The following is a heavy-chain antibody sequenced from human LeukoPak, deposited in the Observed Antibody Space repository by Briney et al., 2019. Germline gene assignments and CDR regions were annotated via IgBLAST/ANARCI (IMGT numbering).Heavy chain of an antibody. J-gene: IGHJ4*02. V-gene: IGHV1-18*01. Sequence: ASVKVSCKASGYTFTSYGISWVRQAPGQGLAWMGWISAYNGNTNYAQKLQGRVTMTTDTSTSTAYMELRSLRSDDTAVYYCAKTTYYYDSSVDTPPPTYFDYWGQGTLVTVSS. D-gene: IGHD3-22*01. CDR1: GYTFTSYG. CDR3: AKTTYYYDSSVDTPPPTYFDY. CDR2: ISAYNGNT.